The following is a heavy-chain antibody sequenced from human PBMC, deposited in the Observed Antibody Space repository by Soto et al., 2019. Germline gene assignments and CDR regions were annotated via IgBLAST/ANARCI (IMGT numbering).Heavy chain of an antibody. CDR2: ISLNNGQT. CDR3: ARLRDFWSGYYSVRYYYYYMDV. V-gene: IGHV1-18*01. Sequence: GASVKVSCKASGYTFSDSGVSWVRQAPGQGLEWMGWISLNNGQTNYAQKFQGRVTMTTNTSISTAYMELSSLRSEDTAVYYCARLRDFWSGYYSVRYYYYYMDVWGKGTTVTVSS. CDR1: GYTFSDSG. J-gene: IGHJ6*03. D-gene: IGHD3-3*01.